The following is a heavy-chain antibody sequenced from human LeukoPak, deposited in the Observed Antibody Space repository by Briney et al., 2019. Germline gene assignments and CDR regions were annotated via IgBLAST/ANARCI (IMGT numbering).Heavy chain of an antibody. CDR2: ITTSDGNT. CDR3: ARDAAYDILTGYYDNWFDL. D-gene: IGHD3-9*01. J-gene: IGHJ5*02. CDR1: GFTFSSYT. Sequence: GGSLRLSCAASGFTFSSYTMSWVRQAPGKGLEWVSTITTSDGNTYYADSVKGRFTVSRDNSKNSLYLQMNSLRAEDTAVYYCARDAAYDILTGYYDNWFDLWGQGTLVTVSS. V-gene: IGHV3-23*01.